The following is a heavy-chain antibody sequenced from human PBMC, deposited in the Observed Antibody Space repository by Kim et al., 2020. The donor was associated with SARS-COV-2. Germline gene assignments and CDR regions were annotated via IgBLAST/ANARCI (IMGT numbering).Heavy chain of an antibody. V-gene: IGHV1-69*06. D-gene: IGHD3-22*01. J-gene: IGHJ6*02. CDR2: IIPFFGTS. CDR3: AGVGIVVSGTSFYYSGMDV. Sequence: SVKVSCKASGVTFNTYIVTWVRQAPGQGLEWMGGIIPFFGTSNYAQKFQGRVTIIADKSANTVYMELNSLRSDDSAVYYCAGVGIVVSGTSFYYSGMDVWGQGTTVTVSS. CDR1: GVTFNTYI.